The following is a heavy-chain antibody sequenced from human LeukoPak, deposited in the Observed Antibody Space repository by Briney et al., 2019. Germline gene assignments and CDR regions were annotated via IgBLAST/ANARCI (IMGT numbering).Heavy chain of an antibody. J-gene: IGHJ6*03. V-gene: IGHV3-48*01. Sequence: PGGSLRLSCAASGFTFSSYSMNWVRQAPGKGLEWVSYISSSSSTTYYADSVKGRFTISRDNAKNSLYLQMNSLRAEDTAVYYCARGPCSGGSCSFLYYYYMDVWGKGTTVTVSS. CDR3: ARGPCSGGSCSFLYYYYMDV. CDR2: ISSSSSTT. D-gene: IGHD2-15*01. CDR1: GFTFSSYS.